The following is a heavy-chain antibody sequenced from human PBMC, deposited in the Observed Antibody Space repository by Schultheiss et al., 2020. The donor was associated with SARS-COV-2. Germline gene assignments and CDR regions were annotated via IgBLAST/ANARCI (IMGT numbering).Heavy chain of an antibody. CDR2: IYPGDSDT. V-gene: IGHV5-51*01. CDR1: GYSFTSYW. D-gene: IGHD6-6*01. Sequence: GGSLRLSCKGSGYSFTSYWIGWVRQMPGKGLEWMGIIYPGDSDTRYSPSFQGQVTISADKSISTAYLQWSSLKASDTAMYYCASRGIAARPDYWGQGTLVTVSS. CDR3: ASRGIAARPDY. J-gene: IGHJ4*02.